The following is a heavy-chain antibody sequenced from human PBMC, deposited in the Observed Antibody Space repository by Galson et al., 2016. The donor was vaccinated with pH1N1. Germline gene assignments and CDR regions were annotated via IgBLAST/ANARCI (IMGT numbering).Heavy chain of an antibody. Sequence: SLRLSCAASGFTFSSYAMSWVRQAPGKGLEWVSGIRGSGGSGDRAYYADSAKGRFTISRDDSKNTVYLQMNSLRAEDTAVYYCAKSNEITGIAVIRPFDYWGQGTRVIVSS. CDR2: IRGSGGSGDRA. J-gene: IGHJ4*02. D-gene: IGHD3-22*01. V-gene: IGHV3-23*01. CDR3: AKSNEITGIAVIRPFDY. CDR1: GFTFSSYA.